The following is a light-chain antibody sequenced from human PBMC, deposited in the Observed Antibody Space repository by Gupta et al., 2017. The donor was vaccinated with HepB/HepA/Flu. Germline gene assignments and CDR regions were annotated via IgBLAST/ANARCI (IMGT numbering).Light chain of an antibody. CDR2: GTS. J-gene: IGKJ1*01. CDR1: QTISSSF. Sequence: EIVLTQTPGTLSLSPGERATLSCRTGQTISSSFLAWYQQKPGQAPRLLIYGTSSRAPDIRDRFSGSGSGTDFTLTISRLEPEDFAVYYCQQYANSPATFGRGTKVEIK. V-gene: IGKV3-20*01. CDR3: QQYANSPAT.